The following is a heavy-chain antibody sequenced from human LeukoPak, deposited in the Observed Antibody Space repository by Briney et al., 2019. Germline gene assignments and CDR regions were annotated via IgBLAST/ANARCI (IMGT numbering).Heavy chain of an antibody. V-gene: IGHV1-18*01. J-gene: IGHJ4*02. Sequence: HEASVKVSCKASGYTFTSYGISWVRQAPGQGLEWMGWISAYNGNTNYAQKLQGRVTMTTDTSTSTAYMELRSLRSDDTAVYYCARGGEWYSSSAIDYWGQGTLVTVSS. CDR1: GYTFTSYG. D-gene: IGHD6-13*01. CDR2: ISAYNGNT. CDR3: ARGGEWYSSSAIDY.